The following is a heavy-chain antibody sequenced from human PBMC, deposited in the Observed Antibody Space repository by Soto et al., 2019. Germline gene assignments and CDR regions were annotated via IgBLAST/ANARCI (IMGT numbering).Heavy chain of an antibody. CDR2: MNPNSGNT. J-gene: IGHJ4*02. CDR3: ARVGGAIAAAGSDY. D-gene: IGHD6-13*01. Sequence: ASLKVSCKASGYTFTSYDINWVRQATGQGLEWMGWMNPNSGNTGYAQKFQGRVTMTRNTSISTAYMELSSLRSEDTAVYYCARVGGAIAAAGSDYWGQGTLVTVSS. CDR1: GYTFTSYD. V-gene: IGHV1-8*01.